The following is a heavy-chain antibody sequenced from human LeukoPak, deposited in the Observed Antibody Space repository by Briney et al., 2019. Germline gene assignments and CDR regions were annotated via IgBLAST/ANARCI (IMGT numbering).Heavy chain of an antibody. J-gene: IGHJ4*02. D-gene: IGHD3-16*01. Sequence: PSETLSLTCTVPGGSISNNSYYWGWIRQPPGKGLAWIGSIYYTGHTYYNPSLKSRVTMLRDTSKNQFSLKLSSVTAADTAVYYCARDLGVGGNDYFDYWGQGTLVTVSS. CDR3: ARDLGVGGNDYFDY. CDR2: IYYTGHT. V-gene: IGHV4-39*07. CDR1: GGSISNNSYY.